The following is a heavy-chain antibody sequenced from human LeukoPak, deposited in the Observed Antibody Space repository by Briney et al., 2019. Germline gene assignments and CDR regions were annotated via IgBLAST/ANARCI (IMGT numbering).Heavy chain of an antibody. CDR2: ISTSGST. CDR1: GYSISSGTYY. CDR3: ASAWNYLDY. Sequence: SQTLSLTCTVSGYSISSGTYYWTWIRQPAGKGLEWIGRISTSGSTNYNPSLKSRVTISLDTSRNQFSLKLSSVTAADTAVYYCASAWNYLDYWGQGTLVTVSS. D-gene: IGHD1-1*01. V-gene: IGHV4-61*02. J-gene: IGHJ4*02.